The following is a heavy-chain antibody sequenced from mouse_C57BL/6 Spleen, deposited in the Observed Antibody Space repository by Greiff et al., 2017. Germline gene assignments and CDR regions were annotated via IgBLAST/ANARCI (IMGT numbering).Heavy chain of an antibody. V-gene: IGHV10-3*01. Sequence: EVQGVESGGGLVQPKGSLKLSCAASGFTFNTYAMHWVRQAPGKGLEWVARIRSKSSNYATYYADSVKDRFTISRDDSQSLLYLQTNNLKTEDTAMYYCVRGGYAVGYLDYWGQGTTLTVSS. CDR2: IRSKSSNYAT. CDR3: VRGGYAVGYLDY. CDR1: GFTFNTYA. D-gene: IGHD2-2*01. J-gene: IGHJ2*01.